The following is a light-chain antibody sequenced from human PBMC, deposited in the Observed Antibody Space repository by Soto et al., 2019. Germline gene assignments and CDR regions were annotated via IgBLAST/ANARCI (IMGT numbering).Light chain of an antibody. CDR3: QQYHTYPVT. CDR2: DAS. J-gene: IGKJ1*01. CDR1: QSISSW. Sequence: DIQMTQSPSTLSVSVGDRVTITCRASQSISSWLAWYQQKPGKAPKLLIYDASTLESGVPSRFSGSGSGTEFTLTISSLQPDDFATYYCQQYHTYPVTFGRGTKVDIK. V-gene: IGKV1-5*01.